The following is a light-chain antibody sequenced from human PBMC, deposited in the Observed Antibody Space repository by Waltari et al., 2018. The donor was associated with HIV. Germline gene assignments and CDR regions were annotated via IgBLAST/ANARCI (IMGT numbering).Light chain of an antibody. CDR2: EVT. CDR1: SSDVNDYNY. CDR3: VSYISSSTPE. Sequence: QSALTQPASMSGSPGQSITISCTGPSSDVNDYNYVSWYQHHPDKAPKVIIYEVTPRRSGVATRFAGSKSGNTAPLTISGSLPEDEAEYFCVSYISSSTPEFGGGTKLTVL. V-gene: IGLV2-14*01. J-gene: IGLJ3*02.